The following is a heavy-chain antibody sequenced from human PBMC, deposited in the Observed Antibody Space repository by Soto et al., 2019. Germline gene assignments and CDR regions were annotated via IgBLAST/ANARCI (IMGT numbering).Heavy chain of an antibody. CDR3: AGDLYSSGKGDY. CDR2: INAGNGNT. CDR1: GYTFTSYA. Sequence: ASVKVSCKASGYTFTSYAMHWVRQAPGQRLEWMGWINAGNGNTKYSQKFQGRVTITRDTSASTAYMELSSLRSEDTAVYYCAGDLYSSGKGDYWGQGTLVTVSS. V-gene: IGHV1-3*01. D-gene: IGHD6-19*01. J-gene: IGHJ4*02.